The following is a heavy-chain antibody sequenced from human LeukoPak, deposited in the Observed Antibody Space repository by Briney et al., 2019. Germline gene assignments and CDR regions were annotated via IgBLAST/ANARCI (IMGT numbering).Heavy chain of an antibody. CDR2: INTDGSST. CDR3: AKGPVAAAGTYFDY. D-gene: IGHD6-13*01. Sequence: GGSLRLSCAASGFTFSSYWMHWVRQAPGKGLVWVSRINTDGSSTSYADSVKGRFTISRDNAKNTLYLQMNSLRAEDTALYYCAKGPVAAAGTYFDYWGQGTLVTVSS. V-gene: IGHV3-74*01. J-gene: IGHJ4*02. CDR1: GFTFSSYW.